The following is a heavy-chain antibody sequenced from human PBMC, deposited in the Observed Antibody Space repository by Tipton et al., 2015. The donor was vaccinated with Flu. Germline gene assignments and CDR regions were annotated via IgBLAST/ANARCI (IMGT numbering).Heavy chain of an antibody. CDR3: AKDLGSHPGY. V-gene: IGHV4-4*02. CDR1: GDSVSSDTW. J-gene: IGHJ4*02. Sequence: TLSLTCVVSGDSVSSDTWWSWVRQPPGKGLEWIGEITHSGRANYSPSLKSRVTMSVDKSSNKFSLNLNFVTAADTAVYYCAKDLGSHPGYWGQGTLVIVSS. D-gene: IGHD3-16*01. CDR2: ITHSGRA.